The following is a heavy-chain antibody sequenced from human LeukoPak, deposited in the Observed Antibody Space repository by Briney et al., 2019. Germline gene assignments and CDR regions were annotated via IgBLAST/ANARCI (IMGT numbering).Heavy chain of an antibody. CDR3: ARAGSSWTVFY. CDR1: GGSISSYY. D-gene: IGHD6-13*01. J-gene: IGHJ4*02. CDR2: IYYSGST. Sequence: KPSETLSLTCTVSGGSISSYYWSWIRQPPGKGLEWIGYIYYSGSTNYNPSLKSRVTISVDTSKNQFSLKLSSVTAADTAVYYCARAGSSWTVFYWGQGTLVTVSS. V-gene: IGHV4-59*01.